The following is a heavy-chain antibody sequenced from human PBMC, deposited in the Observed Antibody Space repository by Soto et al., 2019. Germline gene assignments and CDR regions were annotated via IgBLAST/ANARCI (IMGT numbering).Heavy chain of an antibody. CDR2: IYWDDDK. CDR1: GFSLSTSGVG. Sequence: SGPTLVNPTQTLTLTCTFSGFSLSTSGVGVGWIRQPPGKALEWLALIYWDDDKRYSPSLKSRLTITKDTSKNQVVLTMTNMDPVDTATYYCAHRRRPYSGSFYGWFDPWGQGTVVTVSS. V-gene: IGHV2-5*02. D-gene: IGHD1-26*01. J-gene: IGHJ5*02. CDR3: AHRRRPYSGSFYGWFDP.